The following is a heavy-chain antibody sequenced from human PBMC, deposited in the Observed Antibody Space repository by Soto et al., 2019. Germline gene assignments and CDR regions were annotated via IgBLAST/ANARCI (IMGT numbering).Heavy chain of an antibody. CDR2: IWPDGSNR. J-gene: IGHJ6*02. Sequence: GGSLRLSCAASGFIFNTYGMHWVRQAPGKGLEWVAVIWPDGSNRYYADSVSGQFSISRDNSKNTLFLQMNSLSAEDTAVYYCARAAWYYYGMDVWGQGTTVTVSS. V-gene: IGHV3-33*01. CDR1: GFIFNTYG. D-gene: IGHD6-25*01. CDR3: ARAAWYYYGMDV.